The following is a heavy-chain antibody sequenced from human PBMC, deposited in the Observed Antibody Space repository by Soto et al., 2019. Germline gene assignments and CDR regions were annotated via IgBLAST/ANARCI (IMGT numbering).Heavy chain of an antibody. Sequence: EVQLVESGGGLVQPGGSLRLSCAASGLIFSDYHMDWVRQAPGKGLEWVGRIRRKANRYTTEYAASVKGRFTISRDDSKNSLYLQRISLKSEDTAVYYCTMLGGWSGGSSGMDVWGQGTTVTVSS. J-gene: IGHJ6*02. D-gene: IGHD6-19*01. V-gene: IGHV3-72*01. CDR2: IRRKANRYTT. CDR1: GLIFSDYH. CDR3: TMLGGWSGGSSGMDV.